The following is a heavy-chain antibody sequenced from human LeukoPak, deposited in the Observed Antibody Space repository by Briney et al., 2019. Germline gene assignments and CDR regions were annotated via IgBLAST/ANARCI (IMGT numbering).Heavy chain of an antibody. V-gene: IGHV4-39*07. CDR1: GGSISSSSYY. J-gene: IGHJ4*02. D-gene: IGHD3-10*01. Sequence: KPSETLSLTCTVSGGSISSSSYYWGWIRQPPGKGLEWIGSIYYSGSTNYNPSLKSRVTISVDTSKNQFSLKLSSVTAAHTAVYYCARRRITMLRGVIKGQHFDYWGQGTLVTVSS. CDR3: ARRRITMLRGVIKGQHFDY. CDR2: IYYSGST.